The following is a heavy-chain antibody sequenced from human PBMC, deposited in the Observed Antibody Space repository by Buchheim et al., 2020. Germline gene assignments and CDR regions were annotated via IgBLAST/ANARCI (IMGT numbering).Heavy chain of an antibody. D-gene: IGHD6-19*01. V-gene: IGHV3-23*01. J-gene: IGHJ6*02. CDR2: ISGSGGST. CDR1: GFTFSSYA. Sequence: EVQLLESGGGLVQPGGSLRLSCAASGFTFSSYAMSWVRQAPGKGLEWVSAISGSGGSTYYADSVKGRFTISRDNSKNTLYLQMNSLRAEDTAVYYCAKDGKAIYHSYSSGWFHYYYYGMDVWGQGTT. CDR3: AKDGKAIYHSYSSGWFHYYYYGMDV.